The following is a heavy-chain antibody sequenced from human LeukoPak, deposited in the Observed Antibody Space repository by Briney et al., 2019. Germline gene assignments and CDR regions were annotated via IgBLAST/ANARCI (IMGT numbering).Heavy chain of an antibody. D-gene: IGHD3-22*01. J-gene: IGHJ4*02. V-gene: IGHV3-13*01. CDR2: IGTAGDT. CDR3: ARVDYDSSGYPYFDY. Sequence: PGGSLRLSCAASGFTFSSYDMHWVRQATGKGLEWVSAIGTAGDTYYPGSVKGRFTISRENAKNSLYLQMNSLRAGDAAVYYCARVDYDSSGYPYFDYWGQGTLVTVSS. CDR1: GFTFSSYD.